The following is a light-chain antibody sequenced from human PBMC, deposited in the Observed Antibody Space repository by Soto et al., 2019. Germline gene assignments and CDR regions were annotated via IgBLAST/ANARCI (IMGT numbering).Light chain of an antibody. CDR3: NSYTSRSTYV. Sequence: QSALTQPPSVSGSPGQSVAISCTGTSSDVGSYNRVSWYQQSPGTAPKLMIYEVSNRPSGVPDRFSGSKSGNTASLTISGLQPEDEADYYCNSYTSRSTYVFGTGTKLTVL. V-gene: IGLV2-18*02. CDR1: SSDVGSYNR. CDR2: EVS. J-gene: IGLJ1*01.